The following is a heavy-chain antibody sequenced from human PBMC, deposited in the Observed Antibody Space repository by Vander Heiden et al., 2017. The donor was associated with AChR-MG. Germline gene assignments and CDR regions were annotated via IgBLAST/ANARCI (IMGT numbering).Heavy chain of an antibody. D-gene: IGHD3-3*01. CDR3: ASFGPGDFWSGYYTAIPQ. J-gene: IGHJ4*02. Sequence: QVQLQESGPGLVKPSETLSLTCTVSGGSIRSYSWSWIRQPPGKGLEWIGYIYYSGSTNYNPSLKSRVTISVDTSKNQFSLKLSSVTAADTAVYYCASFGPGDFWSGYYTAIPQWGQGTLVTVSS. V-gene: IGHV4-59*01. CDR1: GGSIRSYS. CDR2: IYYSGST.